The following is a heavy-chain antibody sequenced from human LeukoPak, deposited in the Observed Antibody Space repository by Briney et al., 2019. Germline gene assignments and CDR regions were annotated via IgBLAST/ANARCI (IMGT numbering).Heavy chain of an antibody. CDR3: ARILGDYYDSSGSYFDY. D-gene: IGHD3-22*01. Sequence: GGSETLFCAASGFTFSSYGMHWVRQAPGKGLEWVAVIWYDGSNKYYADSVKGRFTICRGNSKNTLYLQMNSLRAEDTAVYYCARILGDYYDSSGSYFDYWGQGTLITVSS. J-gene: IGHJ4*02. CDR2: IWYDGSNK. V-gene: IGHV3-33*01. CDR1: GFTFSSYG.